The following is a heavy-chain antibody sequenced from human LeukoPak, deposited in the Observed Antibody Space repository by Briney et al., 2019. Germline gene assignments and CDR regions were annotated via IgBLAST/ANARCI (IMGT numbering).Heavy chain of an antibody. CDR1: GFTFSSYA. Sequence: GGSLRLSCAASGFTFSSYAMSWVRQAPGKGLEWVSAISGSGGSTYYADSVKGRFTISRDNSKNTLYLQMNNLRAEDTAVYYCAKDLYGSGSGFDYWGQGTLVTVSS. CDR3: AKDLYGSGSGFDY. J-gene: IGHJ4*02. CDR2: ISGSGGST. D-gene: IGHD3-10*01. V-gene: IGHV3-23*01.